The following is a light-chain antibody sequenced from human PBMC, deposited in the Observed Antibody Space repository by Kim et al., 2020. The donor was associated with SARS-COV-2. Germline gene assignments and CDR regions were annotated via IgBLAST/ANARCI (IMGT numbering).Light chain of an antibody. V-gene: IGKV3-15*01. CDR2: GAS. J-gene: IGKJ4*01. Sequence: IALTQSPATLSVSPGERATLSCRASQSVGSSLAWYQQKPGQAPRLLLYGASTRATGMSARFSGSGSGTEFILTITGLQSEDFAVYFCQQYSRWPLTFGGGTKVDI. CDR3: QQYSRWPLT. CDR1: QSVGSS.